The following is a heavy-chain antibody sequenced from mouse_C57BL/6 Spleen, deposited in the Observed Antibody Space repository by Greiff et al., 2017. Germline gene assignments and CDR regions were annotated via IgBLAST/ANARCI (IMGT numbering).Heavy chain of an antibody. D-gene: IGHD1-1*01. Sequence: EVKVEESEGGLVQPGSSMKLSCTASGFTFSDYYMAWVRQVPEKGLEWVANINYDGSSTYYLDSLKSRFIISRDNAKNILYLQMSSLKSEDTATYYCARDRDTTYFDVWGTGTTVTVSS. J-gene: IGHJ1*03. CDR3: ARDRDTTYFDV. CDR1: GFTFSDYY. CDR2: INYDGSST. V-gene: IGHV5-16*01.